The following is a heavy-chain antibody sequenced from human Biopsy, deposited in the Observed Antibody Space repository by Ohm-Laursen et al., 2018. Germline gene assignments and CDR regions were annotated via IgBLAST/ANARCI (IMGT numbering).Heavy chain of an antibody. V-gene: IGHV1-18*01. J-gene: IGHJ4*02. CDR3: ARDPHGEGRDYGSYFDY. D-gene: IGHD4-17*01. CDR1: GYPFITYG. Sequence: ASVKASCNASGYPFITYGISWVRQAPGQGLEWMGWISAYNGHTKFARKFQDRVTMTTDTSTTTAYMDLRSLRSDDTAVYYCARDPHGEGRDYGSYFDYWGQGTLVTVSS. CDR2: ISAYNGHT.